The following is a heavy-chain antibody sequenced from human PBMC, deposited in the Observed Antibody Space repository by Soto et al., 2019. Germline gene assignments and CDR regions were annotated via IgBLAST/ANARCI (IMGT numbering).Heavy chain of an antibody. D-gene: IGHD2-21*02. CDR3: ARSPGGAGYCGGDCYRGVFDY. V-gene: IGHV3-33*01. CDR1: GFIFSGFG. CDR2: IWYDGSNT. Sequence: PGGSLRLSCAASGFIFSGFGMHWVRQAPGKGLEWVAHIWYDGSNTYYADSVKGRFTISRDNSTSTAYMELSSLRSEDTAVYYCARSPGGAGYCGGDCYRGVFDYWGQGTLVTVSS. J-gene: IGHJ4*02.